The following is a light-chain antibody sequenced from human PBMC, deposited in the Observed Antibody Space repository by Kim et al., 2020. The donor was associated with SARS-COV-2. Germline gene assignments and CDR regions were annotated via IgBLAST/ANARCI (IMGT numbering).Light chain of an antibody. CDR3: QQYNNWPPLT. V-gene: IGKV3-15*01. J-gene: IGKJ4*01. CDR2: GAS. Sequence: SPGERATLSCRASQSVGSNLAWYQQKPGQAPRFLIYGASTRATGIPARFSGSGSGTEFILTISSLQSEDFAVYYCQQYNNWPPLTFGGGTKVDIK. CDR1: QSVGSN.